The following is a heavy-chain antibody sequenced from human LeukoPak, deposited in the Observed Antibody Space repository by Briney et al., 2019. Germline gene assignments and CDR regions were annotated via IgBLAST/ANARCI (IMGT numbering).Heavy chain of an antibody. D-gene: IGHD6-6*01. CDR2: IHYTGST. CDR1: GGSFSSYY. V-gene: IGHV4-59*08. J-gene: IGHJ4*02. Sequence: PSETLSLTCTVSGGSFSSYYWSWIRQPPGKGLEWIGYIHYTGSTTYNPSLKSRVSISLYTSANQFSLSLSSVTAADTAVFYYARHSQSTSSEDFDYWGQGTLVTVSS. CDR3: ARHSQSTSSEDFDY.